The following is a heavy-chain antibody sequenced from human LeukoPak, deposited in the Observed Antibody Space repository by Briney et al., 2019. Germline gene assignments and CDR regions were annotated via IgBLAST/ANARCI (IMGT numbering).Heavy chain of an antibody. CDR3: AKELEPQTGYFDC. J-gene: IGHJ4*02. D-gene: IGHD1-14*01. CDR2: ISGSGGST. V-gene: IGHV3-23*01. CDR1: GFTFSNYA. Sequence: GGSLRLSCAASGFTFSNYAMTWVRQAPGKGLEWVSAISGSGGSTYYADSGKGRFTISRDNSKPTMYVQMDTLRAEDTAVYYCAKELEPQTGYFDCWGQGTLVTVSS.